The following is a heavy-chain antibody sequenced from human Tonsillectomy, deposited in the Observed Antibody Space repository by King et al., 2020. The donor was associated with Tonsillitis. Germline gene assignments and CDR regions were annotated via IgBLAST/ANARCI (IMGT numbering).Heavy chain of an antibody. V-gene: IGHV5-51*01. D-gene: IGHD3-9*01. Sequence: VQLVESGAEVKKPGESLKISCKGSGYYFTSHWIGWVRQMPGKGLEWMGIIYPRDSDTRYSPSFQGQVPISVDKSISTAYLQWSSLKASDTAMYYCVGSRLGNAFDFWGQGTLVTVSS. CDR1: GYYFTSHW. CDR2: IYPRDSDT. J-gene: IGHJ4*02. CDR3: VGSRLGNAFDF.